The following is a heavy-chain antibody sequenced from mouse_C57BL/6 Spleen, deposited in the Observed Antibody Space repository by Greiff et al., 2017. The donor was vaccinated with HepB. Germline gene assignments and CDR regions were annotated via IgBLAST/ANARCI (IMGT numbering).Heavy chain of an antibody. J-gene: IGHJ1*03. CDR3: ERWNDGSSHWYFDV. CDR2: IYPGDGDT. D-gene: IGHD1-1*01. V-gene: IGHV1-82*01. CDR1: GYAFSSSW. Sequence: QVQLQQSGPELVKPGASVKISCKASGYAFSSSWMNWVKQRPGKGLEWIGRIYPGDGDTNYNGKFKGKATLTADKSSSTAYMQLSSMTSEDSAVYFCERWNDGSSHWYFDVWGTGTTVTVSS.